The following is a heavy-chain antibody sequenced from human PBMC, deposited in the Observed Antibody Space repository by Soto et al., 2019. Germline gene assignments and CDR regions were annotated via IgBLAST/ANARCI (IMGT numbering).Heavy chain of an antibody. Sequence: QVQLQESGPGLVKPSQTLSLTCTVSGGSISSGDYYWSWIRQPPGKGLEWTGYIYYSGSTYYNPSLKSRVTIAVDTSTNQFSLKLSSVTAADMSVYFCARLDFWSGYYIFGYGMDVWGQGTTVTVSS. CDR1: GGSISSGDYY. CDR2: IYYSGST. CDR3: ARLDFWSGYYIFGYGMDV. D-gene: IGHD3-3*01. V-gene: IGHV4-30-4*01. J-gene: IGHJ6*02.